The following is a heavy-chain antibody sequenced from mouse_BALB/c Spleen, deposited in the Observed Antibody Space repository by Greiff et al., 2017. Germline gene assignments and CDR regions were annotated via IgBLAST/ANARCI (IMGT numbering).Heavy chain of an antibody. J-gene: IGHJ4*01. V-gene: IGHV3-6*02. Sequence: EVQLQQSGPGLVKPSQSLSLTCSVTGFSITSGYYWNWIRQFPGNKLEWMGYISYDGSNNYNPSLKNRISITRDTSKNQFFLKLKSVTTEDTATYYCASQLGRGDYWGQGTSVTVSS. D-gene: IGHD4-1*02. CDR1: GFSITSGYY. CDR2: ISYDGSN. CDR3: ASQLGRGDY.